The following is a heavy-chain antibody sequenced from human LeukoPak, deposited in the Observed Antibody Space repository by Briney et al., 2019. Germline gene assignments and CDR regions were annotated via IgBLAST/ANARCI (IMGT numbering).Heavy chain of an antibody. CDR2: INHSGST. D-gene: IGHD2-15*01. J-gene: IGHJ6*04. V-gene: IGHV4-34*01. CDR3: ARKDGDG. CDR1: GGPFSGYY. Sequence: PSETLSLTCAVYGGPFSGYYRSWIRQPPGKGLEWIGEINHSGSTNYNPSLKSRVTMSLDTSRNQVSLKLTSVTAADTAVYYCARKDGDGWGKGTTVTISS.